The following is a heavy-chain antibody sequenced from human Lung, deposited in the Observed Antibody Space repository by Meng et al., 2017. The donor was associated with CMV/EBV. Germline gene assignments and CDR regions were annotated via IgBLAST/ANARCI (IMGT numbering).Heavy chain of an antibody. J-gene: IGHJ6*02. CDR2: IGSRGDT. D-gene: IGHD1-26*01. CDR3: GRKIPVSGMDV. V-gene: IGHV3-13*01. Sequence: GESLKISCAASGFTLSRYDIHWARQATGKGLEWVSGIGSRGDTHYADSVKGRFTISRENAKNPVYLQVNSVRAGDTAVYYCGRKIPVSGMDVWGQGTTVTVSS. CDR1: GFTLSRYD.